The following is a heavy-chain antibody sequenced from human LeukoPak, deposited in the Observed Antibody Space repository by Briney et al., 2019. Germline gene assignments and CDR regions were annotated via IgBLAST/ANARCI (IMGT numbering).Heavy chain of an antibody. V-gene: IGHV4-59*11. CDR1: GVPISYHY. CDR3: ARAGDSSGLLDY. D-gene: IGHD3-22*01. Sequence: SETLSLTCAVSGVPISYHYWTWIRQSPGKGLEWIGYIYYSGSTNYNPSLMSRVTISIDTSKNQFSLKLSSVTAADTAVYYCARAGDSSGLLDYWGQGILVTVSS. CDR2: IYYSGST. J-gene: IGHJ4*02.